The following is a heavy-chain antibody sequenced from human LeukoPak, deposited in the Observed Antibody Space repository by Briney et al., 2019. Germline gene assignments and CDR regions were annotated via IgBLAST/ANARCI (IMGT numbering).Heavy chain of an antibody. CDR3: ARGARRDGYNFRLAVLNDAFDI. J-gene: IGHJ3*02. D-gene: IGHD5-24*01. CDR1: GFTFSSYA. Sequence: GGSLRLSCAASGFTFSSYAMHWVRQAPGKGLEWVAVISYDGSNKYYADSVKGRFTISRDNSKNTLYLQMNSLRAEDTAVYYCARGARRDGYNFRLAVLNDAFDIWGQGTMVTVSS. V-gene: IGHV3-30*04. CDR2: ISYDGSNK.